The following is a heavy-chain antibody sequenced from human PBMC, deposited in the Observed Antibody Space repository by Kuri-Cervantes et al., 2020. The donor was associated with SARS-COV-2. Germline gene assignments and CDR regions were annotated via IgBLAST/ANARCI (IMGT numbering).Heavy chain of an antibody. J-gene: IGHJ3*02. Sequence: GESLKISCAASGFTFSSYGMRWVRQAPGKGLEWVAFIRYDGSNKYYADSVKGRFTIFRDNSKNTLYLQMNSLRAEDTAVYYCAKDMYYDSSGFYDAFDIWGQGTMVTVSS. CDR2: IRYDGSNK. CDR3: AKDMYYDSSGFYDAFDI. CDR1: GFTFSSYG. V-gene: IGHV3-30*02. D-gene: IGHD3-22*01.